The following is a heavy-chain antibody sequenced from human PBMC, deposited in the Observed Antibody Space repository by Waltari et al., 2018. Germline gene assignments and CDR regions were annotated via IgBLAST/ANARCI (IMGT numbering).Heavy chain of an antibody. CDR1: GFTFNTYH. J-gene: IGHJ6*02. CDR2: ISSTSRDI. V-gene: IGHV3-21*02. D-gene: IGHD6-13*01. Sequence: EVQLVESGGGLVKPGGSLRLSCAASGFTFNTYHMNWVRQAPGKGVESVSAISSTSRDIYYADSVKGRFTISRDNAKSSLYLQLNSLRAEDTAVYYCAGGYSSYYGMDVWGQGTTVTVSS. CDR3: AGGYSSYYGMDV.